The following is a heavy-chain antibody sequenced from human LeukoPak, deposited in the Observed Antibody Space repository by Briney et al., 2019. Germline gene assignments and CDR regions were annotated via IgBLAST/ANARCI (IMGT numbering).Heavy chain of an antibody. V-gene: IGHV1-18*01. Sequence: ASVKVSCKAAAYTYINYGISWVRQAPGQGLEWMGWISASNGNTIHAQDLQGRVTMTTDTSTSTAYMELRSLRSDDTAVYYCARVALPNYDFWSGYPYYYYYMDVWGKGTTVTVSS. CDR2: ISASNGNT. CDR3: ARVALPNYDFWSGYPYYYYYMDV. J-gene: IGHJ6*03. D-gene: IGHD3-3*01. CDR1: AYTYINYG.